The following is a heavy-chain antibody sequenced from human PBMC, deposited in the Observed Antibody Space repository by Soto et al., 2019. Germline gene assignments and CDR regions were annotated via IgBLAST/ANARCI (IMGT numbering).Heavy chain of an antibody. CDR1: GGSFSGYY. J-gene: IGHJ4*02. CDR2: INHSGST. Sequence: SETLSLTCAVYGGSFSGYYWSWIRQPPGKGLEWIGEINHSGSTNYNPSLNSRVTISVDTSKNQFSLKLSSVTAAVTAVYYCARARGDGDNYFDYWGQGTLVTVSS. CDR3: ARARGDGDNYFDY. V-gene: IGHV4-34*01. D-gene: IGHD7-27*01.